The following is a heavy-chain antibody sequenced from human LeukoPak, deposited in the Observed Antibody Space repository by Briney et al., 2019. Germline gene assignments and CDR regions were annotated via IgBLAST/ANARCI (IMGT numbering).Heavy chain of an antibody. V-gene: IGHV4-34*01. J-gene: IGHJ5*02. CDR2: INHSGST. CDR3: ARGFYTYFDP. Sequence: SSETLSLTCAVYGGSFSGYYWSWIRQPPGKGLEWIGEINHSGSTNYNPSLKNRVTISVDTSKNQFSLKLSSVTAADTAVYYCARGFYTYFDPWGQGTLVTVSS. D-gene: IGHD2/OR15-2a*01. CDR1: GGSFSGYY.